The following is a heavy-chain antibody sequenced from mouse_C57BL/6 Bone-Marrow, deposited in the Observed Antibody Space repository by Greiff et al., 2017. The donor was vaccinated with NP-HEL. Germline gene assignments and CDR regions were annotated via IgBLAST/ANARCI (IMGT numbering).Heavy chain of an antibody. D-gene: IGHD5-1-1*01. V-gene: IGHV1-55*01. CDR2: IYPGSGSP. J-gene: IGHJ4*01. Sequence: QVQLKESGAELVKPGASVKMSCKASGYTFTSYWITWVKQRPGQGLEWIGDIYPGSGSPNYNEKFKSKATLTVDTSSSTAYMQLSSLTSEDSAVYYCARIPFCAMDYWGQGTSVTVSS. CDR1: GYTFTSYW. CDR3: ARIPFCAMDY.